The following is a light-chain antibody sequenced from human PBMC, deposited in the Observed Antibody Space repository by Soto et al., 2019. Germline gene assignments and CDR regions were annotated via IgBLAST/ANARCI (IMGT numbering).Light chain of an antibody. CDR2: EVS. J-gene: IGLJ2*01. Sequence: QSALTQPASVSGSPGQSITISCTGTSSDVGSHNFVSWYQQYPGKVPKLIIYEVSRRPSGVSYRFSGSKSCNTASLTISGLQAEDEADYYCYSYIGTISFGGGTKVTVL. CDR1: SSDVGSHNF. CDR3: YSYIGTIS. V-gene: IGLV2-23*02.